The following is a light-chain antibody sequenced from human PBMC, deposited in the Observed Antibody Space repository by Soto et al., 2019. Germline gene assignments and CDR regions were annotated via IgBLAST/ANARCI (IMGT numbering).Light chain of an antibody. CDR2: LEGSGSY. CDR3: ETWDSNTLYGV. J-gene: IGLJ3*02. Sequence: QPVLTQSSSASASLGSSVKLTCTLSSGHSSYIIAWHQQQPGKAPRYLMKLEGSGSYNKGSGVPDRFSGSSSGADRYLTISNLQSEDEADYYCETWDSNTLYGVFGGGTKLTVL. V-gene: IGLV4-60*03. CDR1: SGHSSYI.